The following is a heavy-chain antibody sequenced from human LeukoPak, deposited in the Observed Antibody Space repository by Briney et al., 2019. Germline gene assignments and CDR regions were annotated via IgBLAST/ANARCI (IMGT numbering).Heavy chain of an antibody. V-gene: IGHV4-34*01. D-gene: IGHD3-22*01. J-gene: IGHJ4*02. CDR3: AISIYSSGYYNDY. CDR1: GGSFSGYY. Sequence: PSETLSLTCAVYGGSFSGYYWSWIRQPPGKGLEWIGEINHSGSTNYNPSLKSRVTISVDTSKNQFSLKLSSVTAADTAVYYCAISIYSSGYYNDYWGQGTLVTVSS. CDR2: INHSGST.